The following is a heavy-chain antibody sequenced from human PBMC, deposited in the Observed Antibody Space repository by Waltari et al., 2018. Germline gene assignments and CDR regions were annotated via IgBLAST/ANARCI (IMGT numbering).Heavy chain of an antibody. D-gene: IGHD1-20*01. Sequence: QVQLQQWGAGLLKPSETLSLTCAVYGGSFSGYYWSWIRQPPGKGLEWIGEINHSGSTNYNPSLKSRVTISVDTSKNQFSLKLSSVTAADTAVYYCARDRITGTHTFCDYWGQGTLVTVSS. CDR1: GGSFSGYY. CDR2: INHSGST. CDR3: ARDRITGTHTFCDY. V-gene: IGHV4-34*01. J-gene: IGHJ4*02.